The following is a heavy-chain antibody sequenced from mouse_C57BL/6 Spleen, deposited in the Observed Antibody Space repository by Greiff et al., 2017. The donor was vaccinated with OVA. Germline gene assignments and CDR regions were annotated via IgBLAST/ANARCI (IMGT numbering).Heavy chain of an antibody. CDR1: GFTFSDYY. J-gene: IGHJ2*01. D-gene: IGHD4-1*01. V-gene: IGHV5-16*01. CDR2: INYDGSST. CDR3: ARDGWDGFDY. Sequence: EVQLVESEGGLVQPGSSMKLSCTASGFTFSDYYMAWVRQVPEKGLEWVANINYDGSSTYYLDSLKSRFIISRDNAKNILYLQMSSLKSEDTATYYCARDGWDGFDYWGQGTTLTVSS.